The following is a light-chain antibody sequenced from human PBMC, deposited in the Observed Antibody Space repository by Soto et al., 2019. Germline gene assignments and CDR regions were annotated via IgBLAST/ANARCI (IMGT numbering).Light chain of an antibody. Sequence: EVVLTQSPATLSLSPGERATLSCRASQNVGTFLAWYQLKPGQAPRLVIYDASNRAAGIPDRFSGSGSGTDFTLTISGLAPEDFALYYCLQRNNWPPWTFGQGTKVEIK. CDR3: LQRNNWPPWT. CDR1: QNVGTF. CDR2: DAS. V-gene: IGKV3-11*01. J-gene: IGKJ1*01.